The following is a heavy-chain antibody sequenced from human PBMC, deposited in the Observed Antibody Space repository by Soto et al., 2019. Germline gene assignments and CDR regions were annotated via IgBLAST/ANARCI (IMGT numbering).Heavy chain of an antibody. Sequence: GGSLRLSCTAFGFSLSSYGMHWVRQAPGKGLEWVAVISYDGSNKYYADSVKGRFTISRDNSKNTLYLQMNSLRAEDTAVYYCAKDGHSSSSPLDYWGQGTLVTVSS. V-gene: IGHV3-30*18. CDR2: ISYDGSNK. CDR1: GFSLSSYG. D-gene: IGHD6-6*01. CDR3: AKDGHSSSSPLDY. J-gene: IGHJ4*02.